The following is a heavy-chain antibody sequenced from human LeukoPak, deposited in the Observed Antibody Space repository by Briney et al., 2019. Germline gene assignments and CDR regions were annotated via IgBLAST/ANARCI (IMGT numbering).Heavy chain of an antibody. CDR1: GFTFSDAW. J-gene: IGHJ4*02. Sequence: GGSLRLSCVGSGFTFSDAWISWVRQAPGKGLEWVGRIKSKIDGGTIDYAVPVKGRFTISRDDSGNTLYLQMNSLKTEDTAVYYCTTRRQDGCWGQGTLVTVS. D-gene: IGHD6-25*01. CDR3: TTRRQDGC. V-gene: IGHV3-15*01. CDR2: IKSKIDGGTI.